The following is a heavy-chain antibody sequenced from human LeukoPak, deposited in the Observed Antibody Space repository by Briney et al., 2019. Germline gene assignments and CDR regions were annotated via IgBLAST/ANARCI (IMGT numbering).Heavy chain of an antibody. Sequence: ASVKVSYKASGGTFSSYAISWVRQAPGQGLEWMGGIIPIFGTANYAQKFQGRVTITADESTSTAYMELSSLRSEDTAVYYCASGRLRSSWYAPEGDYWGQGTLVTVSS. V-gene: IGHV1-69*13. CDR1: GGTFSSYA. CDR3: ASGRLRSSWYAPEGDY. J-gene: IGHJ4*02. CDR2: IIPIFGTA. D-gene: IGHD6-13*01.